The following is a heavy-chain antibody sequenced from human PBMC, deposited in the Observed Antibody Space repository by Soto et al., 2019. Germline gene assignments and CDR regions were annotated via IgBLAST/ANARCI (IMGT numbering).Heavy chain of an antibody. V-gene: IGHV1-2*04. CDR2: INPNSGGT. CDR1: GYSYTGYY. Sequence: SVKVTCKDSGYSYTGYYIHWVRQAPGQGLEWMGWINPNSGGTNYAQKFQGWVTMTRDTSISTAYMELSRLRSDDTAVYYCARGASIAALFSYYYYMDVWGKGTTVTVSS. CDR3: ARGASIAALFSYYYYMDV. J-gene: IGHJ6*03. D-gene: IGHD6-6*01.